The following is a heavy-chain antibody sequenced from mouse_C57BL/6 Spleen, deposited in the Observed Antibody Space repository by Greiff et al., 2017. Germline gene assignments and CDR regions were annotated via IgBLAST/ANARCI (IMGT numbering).Heavy chain of an antibody. Sequence: EVQGVESGGDLVKPGGSLKLSCAASGFTFSSYGMSWVRQTPDKRLEWVATISSGGSYTYYPDSVKGRFTISRDNAKNTLYLQMSSLKSEDTAMYYCARHGSSYYFDDWGQGTTLTVSS. V-gene: IGHV5-6*01. J-gene: IGHJ2*01. D-gene: IGHD1-1*01. CDR2: ISSGGSYT. CDR3: ARHGSSYYFDD. CDR1: GFTFSSYG.